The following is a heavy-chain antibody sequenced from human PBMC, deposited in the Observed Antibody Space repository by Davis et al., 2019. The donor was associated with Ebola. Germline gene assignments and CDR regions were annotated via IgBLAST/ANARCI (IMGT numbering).Heavy chain of an antibody. V-gene: IGHV4-38-2*02. CDR3: ARSPLRSGSYAYFFDY. CDR2: IDHSGSR. CDR1: GYSMSSGYF. D-gene: IGHD1-26*01. J-gene: IGHJ4*02. Sequence: MPSETLSLTCSVSGYSMSSGYFWGWIRQSPGKGLEWIASIDHSGSRKYNPSLMSRVTISVDTSKNQFSLKVTSVTAADTAVYYCARSPLRSGSYAYFFDYWGQGILVSVSS.